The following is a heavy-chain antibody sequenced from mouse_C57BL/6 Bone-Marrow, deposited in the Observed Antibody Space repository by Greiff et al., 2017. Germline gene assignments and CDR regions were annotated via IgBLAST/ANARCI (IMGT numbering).Heavy chain of an antibody. V-gene: IGHV1-64*01. CDR2: IHPNSGST. CDR3: ARDGYFFDY. CDR1: GYTFTSYW. J-gene: IGHJ2*01. Sequence: QVQLQQPGAELVKPGASVKLSCKASGYTFTSYWMHWVKQRPGQGLEWIGMIHPNSGSTNYNEKFKSKATLTVDKSSSTAYMELRSLTSEDSAVYYCARDGYFFDYWGQGTTLTVSS. D-gene: IGHD2-3*01.